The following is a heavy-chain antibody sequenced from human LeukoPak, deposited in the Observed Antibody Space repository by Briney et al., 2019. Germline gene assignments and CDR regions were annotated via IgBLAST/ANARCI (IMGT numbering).Heavy chain of an antibody. CDR1: GGSISSYY. CDR2: IYYSGST. J-gene: IGHJ4*02. V-gene: IGHV4-59*08. D-gene: IGHD3-10*01. Sequence: SETLSLTCTVSGGSISSYYWSWIRQPPGKGLEWIGYIYYSGSTNYNPSLKSRVTMSRDTSKNQFSLKVTSVTAAETAVYYCARFDASLAYISGSYPDFWGQGILVTVSS. CDR3: ARFDASLAYISGSYPDF.